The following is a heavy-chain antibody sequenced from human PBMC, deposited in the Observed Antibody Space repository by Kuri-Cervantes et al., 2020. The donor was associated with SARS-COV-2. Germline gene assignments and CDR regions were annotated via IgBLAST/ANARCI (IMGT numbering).Heavy chain of an antibody. CDR1: GGSISSYY. V-gene: IGHV4-59*01. CDR2: IYYSGST. J-gene: IGHJ6*02. Sequence: SETLSLTCTVSGGSISSYYWSWIRQPPGKGLEWIGYIYYSGSTNYNPSLKSRVTISVDTSKNQFSLKPSSVTAADTAVYYCARGTYYDFWSGYNYYGMDVWGQGTTVTVSS. D-gene: IGHD3-3*01. CDR3: ARGTYYDFWSGYNYYGMDV.